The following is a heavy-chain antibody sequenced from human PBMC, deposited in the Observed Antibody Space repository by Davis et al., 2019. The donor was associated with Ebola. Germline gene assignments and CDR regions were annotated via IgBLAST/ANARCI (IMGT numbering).Heavy chain of an antibody. D-gene: IGHD6-13*01. CDR1: GYTFTSYG. CDR3: ARVVAAPNWFDP. CDR2: INPHNGNT. V-gene: IGHV1-18*04. J-gene: IGHJ5*02. Sequence: AASVKVSCKASGYTFTSYGITWVRQAPGQGLEWMGWINPHNGNTNYAQNVQGRVTMTTDTSTSTAYMELRSLRSDDTAVYYCARVVAAPNWFDPWGQGTLVTVSS.